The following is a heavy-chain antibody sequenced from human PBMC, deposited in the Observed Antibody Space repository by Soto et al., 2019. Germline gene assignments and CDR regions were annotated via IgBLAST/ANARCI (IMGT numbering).Heavy chain of an antibody. CDR2: IYYSGST. J-gene: IGHJ6*02. Sequence: PSETLSLTCTVSGGSISSYYWSWIRQPPGKGLEWIGYIYYSGSTNYNPSLKSRVTISVDTSKNQFSLKLSSVTAADTAVYYCARESNTAYYYYYYGMDVWGQGTTVTVSS. CDR1: GGSISSYY. CDR3: ARESNTAYYYYYYGMDV. D-gene: IGHD5-18*01. V-gene: IGHV4-59*01.